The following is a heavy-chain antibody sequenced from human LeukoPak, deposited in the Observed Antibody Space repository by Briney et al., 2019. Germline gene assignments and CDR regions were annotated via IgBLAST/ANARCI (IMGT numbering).Heavy chain of an antibody. Sequence: GGSLRLSCAASGFTFSAYEMTWVRQAPGKGLEWVANIKQDGSEKYYVDSVKGRFSISRDNAKNSLYLQMNSLRSEDTAVYYCARILTGDYDYYYYMDVWGKGTTVTVSS. V-gene: IGHV3-7*03. D-gene: IGHD7-27*01. CDR1: GFTFSAYE. CDR3: ARILTGDYDYYYYMDV. J-gene: IGHJ6*03. CDR2: IKQDGSEK.